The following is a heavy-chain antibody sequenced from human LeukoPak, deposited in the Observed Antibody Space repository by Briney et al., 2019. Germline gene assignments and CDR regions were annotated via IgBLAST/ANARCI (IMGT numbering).Heavy chain of an antibody. Sequence: SETLSLTCTVSGGSISSSTYFWGWIRQPPGKGLEWIGSIYYSGSTYYNPSLKSRFTTSLDTSKNQFSLTLSSVTAADTAVYYCTGELAGTTVHYWGQGTLVTVSS. D-gene: IGHD1-7*01. J-gene: IGHJ4*02. V-gene: IGHV4-39*07. CDR3: TGELAGTTVHY. CDR1: GGSISSSTYF. CDR2: IYYSGST.